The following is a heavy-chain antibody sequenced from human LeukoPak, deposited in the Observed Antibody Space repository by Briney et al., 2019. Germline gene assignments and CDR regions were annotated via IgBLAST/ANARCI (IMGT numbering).Heavy chain of an antibody. CDR1: GGTFSSYA. CDR2: IIPIFGTA. D-gene: IGHD6-6*01. V-gene: IGHV1-69*13. Sequence: ASVKVSCKASGGTFSSYAISWVRQAPGQGLEWMGGIIPIFGTANYAQKFQGRVTITADESTSTAYMELSSLRSEDTAVYYCASHRLSSSALDYWGQGTLVTVSS. J-gene: IGHJ4*02. CDR3: ASHRLSSSALDY.